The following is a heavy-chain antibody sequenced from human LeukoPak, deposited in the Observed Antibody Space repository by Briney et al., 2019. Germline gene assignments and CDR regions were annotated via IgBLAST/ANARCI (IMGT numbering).Heavy chain of an antibody. V-gene: IGHV3-30-3*01. Sequence: GRSLRLSCAASGFTFSSYAMHWVRQAPGKGLEWVAVISYDRSNKYYADSVKGRFTISRDNSKNTLYLQMNSLRAEDTAVYYCARDLTGITIFGGYDYWGQGTLVTVSS. J-gene: IGHJ4*02. CDR1: GFTFSSYA. CDR3: ARDLTGITIFGGYDY. CDR2: ISYDRSNK. D-gene: IGHD3-3*01.